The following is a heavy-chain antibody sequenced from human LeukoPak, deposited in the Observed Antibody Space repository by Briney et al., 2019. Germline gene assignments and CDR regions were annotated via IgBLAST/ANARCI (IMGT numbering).Heavy chain of an antibody. J-gene: IGHJ4*02. CDR3: AYDDFGYYFDY. D-gene: IGHD4-17*01. CDR1: GGSITSTNW. Sequence: ASETLSLTCGVSGGSITSTNWWSWVRQPPGQGLEWIGEVSLSGLTNYNPSLKSRVTISVDTSKNQFSLKLTSVTAADTAVYYCAYDDFGYYFDYWGQGTLVTVSS. V-gene: IGHV4-4*02. CDR2: VSLSGLT.